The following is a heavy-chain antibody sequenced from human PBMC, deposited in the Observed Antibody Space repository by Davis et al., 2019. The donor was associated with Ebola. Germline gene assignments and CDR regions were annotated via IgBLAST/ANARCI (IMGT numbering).Heavy chain of an antibody. J-gene: IGHJ6*02. D-gene: IGHD6-13*01. CDR3: ARGSAAAGNYYYGMDV. CDR1: GYTFTSYY. Sequence: ASVKVSCKASGYTFTSYYMHWVRQAPGQGLEWMGIINPSGGSTSYAQKFQGRVTMTRDTSTSTVYMELSSLRSEDTAVYYCARGSAAAGNYYYGMDVWGQGTTVTVSS. CDR2: INPSGGST. V-gene: IGHV1-46*01.